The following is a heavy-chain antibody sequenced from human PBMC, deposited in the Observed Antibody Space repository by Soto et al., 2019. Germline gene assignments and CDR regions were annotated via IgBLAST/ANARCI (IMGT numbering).Heavy chain of an antibody. D-gene: IGHD3-22*01. Sequence: QVQLVQSGAEEKKPGASVKVSCRASGYTFRRYAIHWVRQAPGHRLEWMGWITGGNGNTEYSQNFQGRVSITWDTSPTTAYMELSSLRSEDTAVYFCATKWNSSGLDYWGQGTLVTVSS. CDR3: ATKWNSSGLDY. J-gene: IGHJ4*02. CDR2: ITGGNGNT. V-gene: IGHV1-3*05. CDR1: GYTFRRYA.